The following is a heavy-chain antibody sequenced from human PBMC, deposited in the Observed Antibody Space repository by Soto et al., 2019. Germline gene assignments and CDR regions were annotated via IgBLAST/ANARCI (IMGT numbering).Heavy chain of an antibody. D-gene: IGHD6-6*01. J-gene: IGHJ6*02. CDR2: INPNSGGT. CDR1: GYTFAGYY. Sequence: ASVKVSCKASGYTFAGYYMHWVRQAPGQGLEWMGWINPNSGGTNYAQKFQGWVTMTRDTSISTAYMELSRLRSDDTAVYYCARDKVQSSSNYYYYYGMDVWGQGTTVTVSS. CDR3: ARDKVQSSSNYYYYYGMDV. V-gene: IGHV1-2*04.